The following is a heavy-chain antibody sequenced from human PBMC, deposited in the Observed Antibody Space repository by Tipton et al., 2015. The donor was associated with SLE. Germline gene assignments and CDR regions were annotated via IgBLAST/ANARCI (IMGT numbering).Heavy chain of an antibody. CDR3: ARDGIGQLGTRSALNVLERRGRADWFDP. Sequence: QSGAEVKKPGASVKVSCKASGYTFTSYYMHWVRQAPGQGLEWMGIINPSGGSTSYAQKFQGRVTMTRDTSTSTAYMELSSLRSEDTAVYYCARDGIGQLGTRSALNVLERRGRADWFDPWGQGTLVTVSS. V-gene: IGHV1-46*01. CDR2: INPSGGST. CDR1: GYTFTSYY. J-gene: IGHJ5*02. D-gene: IGHD1-1*01.